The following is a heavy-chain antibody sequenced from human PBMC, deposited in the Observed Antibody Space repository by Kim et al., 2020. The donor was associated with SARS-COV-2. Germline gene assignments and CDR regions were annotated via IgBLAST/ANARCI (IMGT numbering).Heavy chain of an antibody. CDR1: GGTFSSYA. D-gene: IGHD6-19*01. V-gene: IGHV1-69*04. Sequence: SVKVSCKASGGTFSSYAISWVRQAPGQGLEWMGRIIPILGIANYAQKFQGRVTITADKSTSTAYMELSSLRSEDTAVYYCARESPRAVAGYYFDYWGQGTLVTVSS. CDR2: IIPILGIA. CDR3: ARESPRAVAGYYFDY. J-gene: IGHJ4*02.